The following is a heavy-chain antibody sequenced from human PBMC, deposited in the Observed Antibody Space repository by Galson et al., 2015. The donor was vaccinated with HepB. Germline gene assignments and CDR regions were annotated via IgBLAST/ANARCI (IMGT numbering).Heavy chain of an antibody. CDR2: ISSSSSYI. D-gene: IGHD1-1*01. Sequence: SLRLSCAASGFTFSSYSMNWVRQAPGKGLEWVSSISSSSSYIYYADSVKGRFTISRDNAKNSLYLQMNSLRAEDTAVYYCATTTPHGYYYYMDVWGKGTTVTVSS. CDR3: ATTTPHGYYYYMDV. CDR1: GFTFSSYS. J-gene: IGHJ6*03. V-gene: IGHV3-21*01.